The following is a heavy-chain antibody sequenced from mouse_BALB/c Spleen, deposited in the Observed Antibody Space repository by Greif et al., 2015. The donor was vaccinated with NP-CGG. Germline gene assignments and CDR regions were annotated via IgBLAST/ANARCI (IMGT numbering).Heavy chain of an antibody. V-gene: IGHV5-4*02. D-gene: IGHD1-1*01. CDR1: GFTFSDYY. J-gene: IGHJ2*01. Sequence: EVQLVESGGGLVKPGGSLKLSCAASGFTFSDYYMYWVRQTPEKRLECVATISDGGSYTYYPDSVKGRFTISRDNAKNNLYLQMSSLKSEDTAMYYCASGSSFDYWGQGTTLTVSS. CDR3: ASGSSFDY. CDR2: ISDGGSYT.